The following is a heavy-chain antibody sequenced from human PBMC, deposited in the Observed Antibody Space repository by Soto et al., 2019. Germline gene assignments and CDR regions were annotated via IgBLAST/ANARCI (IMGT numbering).Heavy chain of an antibody. V-gene: IGHV1-69*13. CDR2: IIPIFGTA. CDR3: ARSPSRRRIVVVPAATWFDP. Sequence: SVKVSCKASGGTFSSYAISWVRQAPGQGLEWMGGIIPIFGTANYAQKFQGRVTITADESTSTAYMELSSLRSEDTAVYYFARSPSRRRIVVVPAATWFDPWGQGTLVTVSS. D-gene: IGHD2-2*01. J-gene: IGHJ5*02. CDR1: GGTFSSYA.